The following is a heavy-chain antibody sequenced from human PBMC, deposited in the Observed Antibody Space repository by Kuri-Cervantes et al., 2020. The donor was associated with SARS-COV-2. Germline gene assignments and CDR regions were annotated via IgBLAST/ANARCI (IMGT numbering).Heavy chain of an antibody. CDR3: TRDPPYDFWSGYYPIHYYYYMDV. CDR1: GFTFGDYA. J-gene: IGHJ6*03. CDR2: IRSKAYGGTT. V-gene: IGHV3-49*03. Sequence: GESLKISCTGSGFTFGDYAMSWFRQAPGKGLEWVGFIRSKAYGGTTEYAASVKGRFTISRDDSKSIAYLQMNSLKTEDTAVYYCTRDPPYDFWSGYYPIHYYYYMDVWGKGTTVTVSS. D-gene: IGHD3-3*01.